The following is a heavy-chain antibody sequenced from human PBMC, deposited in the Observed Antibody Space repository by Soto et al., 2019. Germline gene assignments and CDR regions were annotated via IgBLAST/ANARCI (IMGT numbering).Heavy chain of an antibody. J-gene: IGHJ3*02. Sequence: QVQLVQSGAEVKKPGASVKVSCKASGYTFTSYGINWVRQAPGQGLEWMGWISVYNGNTKYAQKVQGRVTMTTDTSTSTAYMELRSLRSDDKAVYYCARGIAGITEDSFDIWGQGTMVTVSS. CDR1: GYTFTSYG. CDR3: ARGIAGITEDSFDI. D-gene: IGHD3-3*01. CDR2: ISVYNGNT. V-gene: IGHV1-18*01.